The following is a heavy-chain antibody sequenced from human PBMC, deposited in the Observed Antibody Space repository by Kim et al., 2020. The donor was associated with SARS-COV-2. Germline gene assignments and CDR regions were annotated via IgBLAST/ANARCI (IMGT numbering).Heavy chain of an antibody. CDR3: ASLPVSTSYGMDV. V-gene: IGHV4-59*01. Sequence: YNPSLKSRVTISVDTSKNQFSLKLSSVTAADTAVYYCASLPVSTSYGMDVWGQGTTVTVSS. J-gene: IGHJ6*02.